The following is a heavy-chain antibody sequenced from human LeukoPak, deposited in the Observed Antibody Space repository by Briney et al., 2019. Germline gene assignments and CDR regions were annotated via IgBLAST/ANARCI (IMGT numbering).Heavy chain of an antibody. V-gene: IGHV4-59*08. Sequence: PSETLSLTCTVSGGSISSYYWSWIRQPPGKGLEWIGYIYYSGSTNYNPSLKSRVTISVDTSKNQSSLKLSSVTAADTAVYYCARGKREDYFDYWGQGTLVTVSS. CDR2: IYYSGST. J-gene: IGHJ4*02. CDR1: GGSISSYY. CDR3: ARGKREDYFDY. D-gene: IGHD1-26*01.